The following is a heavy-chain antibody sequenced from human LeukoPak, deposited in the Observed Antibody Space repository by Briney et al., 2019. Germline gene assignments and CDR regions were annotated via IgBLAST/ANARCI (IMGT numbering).Heavy chain of an antibody. Sequence: PSETLSLTCAVYGGSFSGYYWSWIRQPPGKGLEWIGEINHSGSTNYNPSLKSRVTISVDTSKNQFSLQLSSVTAADTAVYYCARHDYGDGYKIDYWGQGTLVTVSS. CDR2: INHSGST. V-gene: IGHV4-34*01. J-gene: IGHJ4*02. CDR3: ARHDYGDGYKIDY. D-gene: IGHD4-17*01. CDR1: GGSFSGYY.